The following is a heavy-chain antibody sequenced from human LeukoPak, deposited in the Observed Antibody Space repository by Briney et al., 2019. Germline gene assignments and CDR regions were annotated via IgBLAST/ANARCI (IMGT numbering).Heavy chain of an antibody. J-gene: IGHJ6*03. V-gene: IGHV4-4*07. CDR2: IYISGST. D-gene: IGHD2-2*01. CDR1: GGSISSYY. Sequence: SETLSPTCTVAGGSISSYYWGWIRQPAGKGLEWIGRIYISGSTNYNPSLKSRVTMSVDTSKNQFSLKLSSVTAADTAVYYCARDLGQLGYYYYMDVWGKGTTVTVSS. CDR3: ARDLGQLGYYYYMDV.